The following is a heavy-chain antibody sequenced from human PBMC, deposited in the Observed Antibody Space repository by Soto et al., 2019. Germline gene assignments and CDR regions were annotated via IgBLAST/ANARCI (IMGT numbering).Heavy chain of an antibody. CDR2: ISSNGDIT. CDR3: ARLPKGSLVTA. CDR1: GFRFSDHR. V-gene: IGHV3-48*02. J-gene: IGHJ4*02. Sequence: LVESGGGLVHPGESLRLSCEGSGFRFSDHRMNWVRQAPGKGLQWISYISSNGDITYYADSVKGRFTVSRDNANNALFIQMNSLRDDDTATYYCARLPKGSLVTAWGQGARVTVSS. D-gene: IGHD2-21*02.